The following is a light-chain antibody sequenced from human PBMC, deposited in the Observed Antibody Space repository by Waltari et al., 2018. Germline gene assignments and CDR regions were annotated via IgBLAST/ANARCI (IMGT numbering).Light chain of an antibody. Sequence: QLVLTQSSSASASLGASVKLTCTLSSGHSTYAIAWHQQRPGQSPRYLMKVNSDGSYNKGDGIPVRFSVSSSGSYRYLTISSLQSDDEADYHFQTWGTDIRVFGGGTKVTVL. CDR2: VNSDGSY. J-gene: IGLJ3*02. V-gene: IGLV4-69*01. CDR3: QTWGTDIRV. CDR1: SGHSTYA.